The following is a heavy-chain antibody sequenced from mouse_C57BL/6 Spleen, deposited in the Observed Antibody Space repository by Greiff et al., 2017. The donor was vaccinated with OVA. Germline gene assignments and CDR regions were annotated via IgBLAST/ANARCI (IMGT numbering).Heavy chain of an antibody. J-gene: IGHJ4*01. D-gene: IGHD1-1*01. CDR1: GYTFTSYW. Sequence: VQLQQPGAELVMPGASVKLSCKASGYTFTSYWMPWVKQRPGQGLEWIGEIDPSDSYTNYTQQFKGKSTLTVDKSSSSAYMRRSSLTSEDTAVYYSAIFTTVVAEMDYWGQGTSVTVSS. CDR3: AIFTTVVAEMDY. CDR2: IDPSDSYT. V-gene: IGHV1-69*01.